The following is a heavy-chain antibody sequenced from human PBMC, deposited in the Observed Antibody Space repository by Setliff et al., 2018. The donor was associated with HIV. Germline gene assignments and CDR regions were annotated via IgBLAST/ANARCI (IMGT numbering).Heavy chain of an antibody. CDR3: AKDRVSGWNNWFDP. CDR2: INPSGGST. D-gene: IGHD6-19*01. V-gene: IGHV1-46*01. Sequence: ASVKVSCKASGYTSTSYYMHWVRQAPGQGLEWMGIINPSGGSTSYAQKFQGRVTMTRDTSTSTVHMDLSSLRSEDTAIYYCAKDRVSGWNNWFDPWGQGTLVTVSS. J-gene: IGHJ5*02. CDR1: GYTSTSYY.